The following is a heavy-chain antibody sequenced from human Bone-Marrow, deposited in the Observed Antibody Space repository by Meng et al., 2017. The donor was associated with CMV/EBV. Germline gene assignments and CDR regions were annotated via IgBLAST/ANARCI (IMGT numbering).Heavy chain of an antibody. Sequence: ASVKVSCKTSGFTFTHYFLHWVRQAPGQGLEWMGWFNPNSGDTNSAQKFQGRVTMTTDTSTSTAYMELRSLRSDDTAVYYCARLSPDSAPYYYGSGSYSSFDYWGQGTLVTVSS. V-gene: IGHV1-2*02. D-gene: IGHD3-10*01. CDR2: FNPNSGDT. CDR3: ARLSPDSAPYYYGSGSYSSFDY. CDR1: GFTFTHYF. J-gene: IGHJ4*02.